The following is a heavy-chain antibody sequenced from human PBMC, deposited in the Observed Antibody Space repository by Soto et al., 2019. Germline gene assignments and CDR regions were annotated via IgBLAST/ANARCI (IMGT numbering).Heavy chain of an antibody. V-gene: IGHV4-59*08. CDR3: ARQGAAAPAASYYYYYMDV. J-gene: IGHJ6*03. CDR2: IYYSGST. Sequence: SETLSLTCTVSGGSISSYYWSWIRQPPGKGLEWIGYIYYSGSTNYNPSLKSRVTISVDTSKNQFSLKLSSVTAADTAVYYCARQGAAAPAASYYYYYMDVWGKGTTVTVSS. D-gene: IGHD6-13*01. CDR1: GGSISSYY.